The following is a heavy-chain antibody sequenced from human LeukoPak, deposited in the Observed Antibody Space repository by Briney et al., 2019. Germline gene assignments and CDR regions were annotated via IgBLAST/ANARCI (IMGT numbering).Heavy chain of an antibody. CDR1: GGTFSSYA. Sequence: SVKVSCKASGGTFSSYAISWVRQAPGQGLEWMGGIVPIFGTANYAQKFQGRATITADESTSTAYMELSSLRSEDTAVYYCARDLSYYDSSGYSLYYFDYWGQGTLVTVSS. CDR2: IVPIFGTA. CDR3: ARDLSYYDSSGYSLYYFDY. V-gene: IGHV1-69*13. D-gene: IGHD3-22*01. J-gene: IGHJ4*02.